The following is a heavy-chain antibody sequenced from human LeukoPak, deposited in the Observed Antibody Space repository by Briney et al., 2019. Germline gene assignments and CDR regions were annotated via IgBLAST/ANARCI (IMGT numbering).Heavy chain of an antibody. V-gene: IGHV4-34*01. CDR3: ARRRTYYYGSGTLYFDY. Sequence: PSETLSLTCAVYGGSFSGYYWSWIRQPPGKGLEWIGEINHSGSTNYNPSLKSRVTISVDTSKNQFSLKLSSVTAADTAVYYCARRRTYYYGSGTLYFDYWGQGTLVTVSS. J-gene: IGHJ4*02. CDR2: INHSGST. D-gene: IGHD3-10*01. CDR1: GGSFSGYY.